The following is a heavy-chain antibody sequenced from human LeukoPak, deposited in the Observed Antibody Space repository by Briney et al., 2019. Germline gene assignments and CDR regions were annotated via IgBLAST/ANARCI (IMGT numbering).Heavy chain of an antibody. CDR1: GGSISSGDYY. CDR3: ARVRYLGQEQPFDP. J-gene: IGHJ5*02. Sequence: SQTLSLTCTVSGGSISSGDYYWSWIRQPPGKGLEWIGYIYYSGSTYYNPSLKSRVTISVDTSKNQFSLKLSSVTAADTAVYYCARVRYLGQEQPFDPWGQGTLVTVSS. D-gene: IGHD3-9*01. V-gene: IGHV4-30-4*01. CDR2: IYYSGST.